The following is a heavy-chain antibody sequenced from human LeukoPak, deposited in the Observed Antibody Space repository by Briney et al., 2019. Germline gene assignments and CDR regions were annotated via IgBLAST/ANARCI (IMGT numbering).Heavy chain of an antibody. D-gene: IGHD3-16*01. CDR1: GYTFTNYA. CDR2: INAGNGNR. CDR3: ARDLGESTFDY. J-gene: IGHJ4*02. V-gene: IGHV1-3*01. Sequence: GASVTVSFKASGYTFTNYAMHWVGQAPGQGLEWMGWINAGNGNRKYSQKFQGRVTITRDTSASTAYMELSSLRSEDTAVYYCARDLGESTFDYWGQGTLVTVSS.